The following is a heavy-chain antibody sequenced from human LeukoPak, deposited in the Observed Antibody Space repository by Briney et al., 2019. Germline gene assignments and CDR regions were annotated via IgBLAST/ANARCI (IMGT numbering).Heavy chain of an antibody. CDR2: ILYDGTNK. Sequence: PGGSLRLSCAASGFTFSGYAMQWVRQAPGKGLEWVAVILYDGTNKYYADSVKGRFTISRDNSKSTLYLQMDSLRPEDTAVYYCARGWLPDYWGQGTLVTVSS. CDR1: GFTFSGYA. D-gene: IGHD5-24*01. J-gene: IGHJ4*02. CDR3: ARGWLPDY. V-gene: IGHV3-30-3*01.